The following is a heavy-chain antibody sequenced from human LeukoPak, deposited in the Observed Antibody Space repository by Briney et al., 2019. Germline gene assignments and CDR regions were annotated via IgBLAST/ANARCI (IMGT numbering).Heavy chain of an antibody. J-gene: IGHJ3*02. CDR3: AREDDYYDSSGYSDAFDI. CDR1: GGSIRSYY. D-gene: IGHD3-22*01. Sequence: SPSETLSLTCTVSGGSIRSYYWSWIRQPPGKGLEWIAYTYYSGSTNYNPSLKSRVTISVDTSKNQFSLKLSSVTTADTAVYYCAREDDYYDSSGYSDAFDIWGQGTMVTVSS. CDR2: TYYSGST. V-gene: IGHV4-59*01.